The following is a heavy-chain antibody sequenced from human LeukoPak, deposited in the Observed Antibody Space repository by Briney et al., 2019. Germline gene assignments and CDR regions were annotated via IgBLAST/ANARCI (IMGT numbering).Heavy chain of an antibody. CDR2: ISSSSSTI. Sequence: GGSLRLSCAASGFTFSSYSMNWVRQAPGKGLEWVSYISSSSSTIYYADSVKGRFTISRDNAKNSLYLQMNSLRAEDTAVYYCARDNLKGAKPFDYWGQGTLVTVSS. J-gene: IGHJ4*02. V-gene: IGHV3-48*04. CDR1: GFTFSSYS. D-gene: IGHD1-26*01. CDR3: ARDNLKGAKPFDY.